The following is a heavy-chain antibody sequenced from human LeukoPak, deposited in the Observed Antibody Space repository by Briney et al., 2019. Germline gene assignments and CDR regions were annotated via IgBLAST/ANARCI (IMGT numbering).Heavy chain of an antibody. V-gene: IGHV1-46*01. D-gene: IGHD4-23*01. CDR1: GYTFTSYY. CDR2: INPSGGST. Sequence: ASVKVSCKASGYTFTSYYMHWVRQAPGQGLERMGIINPSGGSTSYAQKFQGRVTMTRDTSTSTVYMELSSLRSEDTAVYYCAREIGGDAVDIWGQGTMVTVSS. J-gene: IGHJ3*02. CDR3: AREIGGDAVDI.